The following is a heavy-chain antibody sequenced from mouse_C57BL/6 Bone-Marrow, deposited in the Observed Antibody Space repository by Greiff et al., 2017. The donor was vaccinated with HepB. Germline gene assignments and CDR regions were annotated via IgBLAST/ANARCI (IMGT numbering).Heavy chain of an antibody. J-gene: IGHJ1*03. Sequence: VQLQQSGAELVKPGASVKISCKASGYAFSSYWMNWVKQRPGKGLEWIGQIYPGDGDTNYNGKFKGKATLTADKSSSTAYMQLSSLTSEDSAVYFCARLGNYYGSSYGWYFDVWGTGTTVTVSS. CDR2: IYPGDGDT. CDR3: ARLGNYYGSSYGWYFDV. V-gene: IGHV1-80*01. CDR1: GYAFSSYW. D-gene: IGHD1-1*01.